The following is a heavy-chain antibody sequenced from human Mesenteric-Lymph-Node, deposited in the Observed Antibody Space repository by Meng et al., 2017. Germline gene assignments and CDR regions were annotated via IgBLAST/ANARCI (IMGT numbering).Heavy chain of an antibody. CDR1: GFTVSSNY. J-gene: IGHJ4*02. Sequence: GGSLRLSCAASGFTVSSNYMSWVRQAPGKGLGWGSVIYIGGSTYYADSVKGRFTISRDNSKNTRYMQMNSLRAEDTAVYYCAGRASGEFLEWVLKYWGQGTLVTVSS. CDR2: IYIGGST. CDR3: AGRASGEFLEWVLKY. V-gene: IGHV3-53*01. D-gene: IGHD3-3*01.